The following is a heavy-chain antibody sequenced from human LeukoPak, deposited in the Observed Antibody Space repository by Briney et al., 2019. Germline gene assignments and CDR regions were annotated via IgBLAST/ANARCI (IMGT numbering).Heavy chain of an antibody. CDR3: AKDLPFDP. V-gene: IGHV3-23*01. CDR1: GFIFSSRW. CDR2: ISGSGGRT. J-gene: IGHJ5*02. Sequence: GGSLRLSCTVSGFIFSSRWMHWVRQAPGKGLEWVSAISGSGGRTYYADSVKGRFTISRDNSKNTLYLQMNSLRAEDTAVYYCAKDLPFDPWGQGTLVTVSS.